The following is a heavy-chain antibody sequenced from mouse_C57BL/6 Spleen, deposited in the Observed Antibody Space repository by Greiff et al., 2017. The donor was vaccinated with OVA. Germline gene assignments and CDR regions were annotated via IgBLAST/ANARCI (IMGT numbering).Heavy chain of an antibody. CDR3: AKGSSTGYAMDY. Sequence: VQLVESGPGLVQPSQSLSITCTVSGFSLTSYGVHWVRQSPGKGLEWLGVIWRGGSTDYNAAFMSRLSITKDNSKSQVFFKMNSLQADDTAIYYCAKGSSTGYAMDYWGQGTSVTVSS. D-gene: IGHD1-1*01. CDR2: IWRGGST. J-gene: IGHJ4*01. CDR1: GFSLTSYG. V-gene: IGHV2-5*01.